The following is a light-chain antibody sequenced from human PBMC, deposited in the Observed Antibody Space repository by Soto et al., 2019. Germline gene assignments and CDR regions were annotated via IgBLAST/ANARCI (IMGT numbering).Light chain of an antibody. CDR1: QSVTCH. Sequence: DIQMTQFPSSLSASVGDRVTITCRASQSVTCHLNWYQHKPGKAPKVLIYGASSPESGVPSRFSASGSGTEFTLTITDLHPDDFATYYCQQSYSPPWYTFGQGTKLDIK. J-gene: IGKJ2*01. CDR3: QQSYSPPWYT. CDR2: GAS. V-gene: IGKV1-39*01.